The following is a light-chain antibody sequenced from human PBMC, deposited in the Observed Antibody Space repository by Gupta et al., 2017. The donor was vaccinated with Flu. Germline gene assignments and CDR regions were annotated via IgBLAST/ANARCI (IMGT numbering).Light chain of an antibody. CDR3: CSYAGSSAGV. Sequence: QSALTQPRSVSGSPGQSVTISCTGTSSDVGGYNYVSWYQQHPGKAPRLMIYEGSKRPSGVPDRFSGSKSGNTASLTISGLQAEDEADYYCCSYAGSSAGVFGGGTKLTVL. V-gene: IGLV2-11*01. CDR1: SSDVGGYNY. CDR2: EGS. J-gene: IGLJ2*01.